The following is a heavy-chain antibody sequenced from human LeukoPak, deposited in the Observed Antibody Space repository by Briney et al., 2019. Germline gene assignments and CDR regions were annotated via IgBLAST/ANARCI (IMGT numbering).Heavy chain of an antibody. CDR1: GGTFSSYA. Sequence: GASVKVSCKASGGTFSSYAISWVRQAPGQGLEWMGGIIPIFGTANYAQKFQGRVTITADESTSTAYMELSSLRSEDTAVYYCARGPLYSSSWSTPHYFDYWGQGTLVTVSS. J-gene: IGHJ4*02. D-gene: IGHD6-13*01. V-gene: IGHV1-69*13. CDR2: IIPIFGTA. CDR3: ARGPLYSSSWSTPHYFDY.